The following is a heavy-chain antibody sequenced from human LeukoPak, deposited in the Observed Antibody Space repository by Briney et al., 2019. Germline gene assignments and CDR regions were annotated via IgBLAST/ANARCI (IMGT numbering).Heavy chain of an antibody. J-gene: IGHJ4*02. CDR3: AIAHNSAADY. D-gene: IGHD1-1*01. CDR2: IKQDGSEK. V-gene: IGHV3-7*05. Sequence: GGSLRLSCAASGFTFSSYWMNWVRQAPGKGLEWVANIKQDGSEKYYVDSVKGRFTISRDNAENSLYQQMNSLRDEDTAVYSCAIAHNSAADYWGQGTLFTVSS. CDR1: GFTFSSYW.